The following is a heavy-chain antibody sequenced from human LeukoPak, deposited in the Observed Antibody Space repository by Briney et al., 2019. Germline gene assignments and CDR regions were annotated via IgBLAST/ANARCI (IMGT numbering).Heavy chain of an antibody. Sequence: PSETLSLTCTVSGGSISSYYWSWIRQPPGKGLEWIGYIYYSGSTNYNPSLKSRVTISVDTSKNQFSLKLSSVTAADTAVYYCARRQRKLADHYYYYYYMDVWGKGTTVTVSS. CDR2: IYYSGST. D-gene: IGHD6-25*01. V-gene: IGHV4-59*01. CDR1: GGSISSYY. CDR3: ARRQRKLADHYYYYYYMDV. J-gene: IGHJ6*03.